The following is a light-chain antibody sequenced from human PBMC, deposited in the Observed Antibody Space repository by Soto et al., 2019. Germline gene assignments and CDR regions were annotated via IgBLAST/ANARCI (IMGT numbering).Light chain of an antibody. CDR3: SSYTSSSTLLV. CDR2: EXX. CDR1: SSDVGGYNY. J-gene: IGLJ2*01. V-gene: IGLV2-14*01. Sequence: QSALTQPASVSGSPGQSITISCTGTSSDVGGYNYVSWYQQHPGKAPKLMIYEXXXXXXXXXXXXXGSKSGNTASLTISGXXXXXXXXXXCSSYTSSSTLLVFGGGTKLTVL.